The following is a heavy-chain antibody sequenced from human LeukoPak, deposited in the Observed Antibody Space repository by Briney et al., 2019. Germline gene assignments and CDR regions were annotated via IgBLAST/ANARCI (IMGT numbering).Heavy chain of an antibody. CDR1: GGSISSYY. CDR3: VRDLRYYYGSIADWFDP. Sequence: SETLSLTCTVSGGSISSYYWSWIRQPPGKGLEWIGYIYYSGSTNYNPSLKSRVTISVDTSKNQFSLKLSSVTAADTAVYYCVRDLRYYYGSIADWFDPWGQGTLVTVSS. J-gene: IGHJ5*02. V-gene: IGHV4-59*01. D-gene: IGHD3-10*01. CDR2: IYYSGST.